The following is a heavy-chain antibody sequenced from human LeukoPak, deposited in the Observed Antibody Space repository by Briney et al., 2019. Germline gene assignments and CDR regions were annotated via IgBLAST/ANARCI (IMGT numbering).Heavy chain of an antibody. D-gene: IGHD3-22*01. V-gene: IGHV3-23*01. CDR3: ARNPYDSSGYKAPYWHFDL. Sequence: GGSLRLSCAASGFTFSSYAMSWVRQAPGKGLEWVSSIAGSGRHTYYADSVKGRFTISRDNSKNTLYLQMTSLRAEDTAVYYCARNPYDSSGYKAPYWHFDLWGRGPLVTVSS. CDR2: IAGSGRHT. CDR1: GFTFSSYA. J-gene: IGHJ2*01.